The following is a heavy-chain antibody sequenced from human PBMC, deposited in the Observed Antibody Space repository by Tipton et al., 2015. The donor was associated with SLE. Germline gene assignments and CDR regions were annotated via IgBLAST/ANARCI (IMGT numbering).Heavy chain of an antibody. D-gene: IGHD4-17*01. J-gene: IGHJ1*01. V-gene: IGHV3-9*01. CDR3: AKAPPGDYEYVEH. CDR1: GFHFDESA. Sequence: SLRLSCVDSGFHFDESAMHWVRQVPGKGLEWVSGISWNSNNIAYADSVKGRFTISRDNAKNSLYLQMNSLRAEDTAVYFCAKAPPGDYEYVEHWGQGTLVTVAS. CDR2: ISWNSNNI.